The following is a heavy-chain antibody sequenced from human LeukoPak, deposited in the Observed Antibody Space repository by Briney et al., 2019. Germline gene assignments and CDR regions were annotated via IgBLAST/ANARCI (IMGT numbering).Heavy chain of an antibody. V-gene: IGHV3-30-3*01. Sequence: PGGSLRLSCAASGFTFSNYAMHRVRQAPGKGLEWVAFISHDGSNKYYADSVKGRFTISRDNSKNTMYLQMNSLRAEDTAVYYCAREFGIQLWFFFDYWGQGTLVTVSS. J-gene: IGHJ4*02. D-gene: IGHD5-18*01. CDR3: AREFGIQLWFFFDY. CDR1: GFTFSNYA. CDR2: ISHDGSNK.